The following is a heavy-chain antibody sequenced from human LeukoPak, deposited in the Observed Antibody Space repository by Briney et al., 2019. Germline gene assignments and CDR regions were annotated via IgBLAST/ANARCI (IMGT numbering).Heavy chain of an antibody. J-gene: IGHJ4*02. D-gene: IGHD1-26*01. V-gene: IGHV5-51*01. CDR2: IYPGDSDT. Sequence: GESLKISRKGFGYSLSSYWDGWVRPMAGKGLEWVGIIYPGDSDTRYSPSFQGQVTISADKSISTAYLQWSSLKASDTAMYYCARLSGSYYTASDYWGQGTLVTVSS. CDR1: GYSLSSYW. CDR3: ARLSGSYYTASDY.